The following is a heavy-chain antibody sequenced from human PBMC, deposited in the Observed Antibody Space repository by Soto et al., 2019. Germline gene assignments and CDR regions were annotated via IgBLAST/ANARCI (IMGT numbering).Heavy chain of an antibody. J-gene: IGHJ5*02. CDR3: ARHGSSSWSNWFDP. V-gene: IGHV4-59*08. CDR2: IYYSGST. Sequence: SETLSLTCTVSGGSISDYHWSWFRQSAGKGLEWIGYIYYSGSTDYNPSLKSRVTILVDTSKNQFSLKVSSVTAADTAVYYCARHGSSSWSNWFDPWGQGTPVT. CDR1: GGSISDYH. D-gene: IGHD6-13*01.